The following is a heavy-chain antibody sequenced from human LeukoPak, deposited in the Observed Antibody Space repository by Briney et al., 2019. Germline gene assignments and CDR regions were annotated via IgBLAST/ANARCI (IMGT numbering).Heavy chain of an antibody. CDR3: VREGRQDYVYFDY. J-gene: IGHJ4*02. D-gene: IGHD4-17*01. Sequence: ETLSLTCTVSGDSISSYYWSWIRQPPGKGLEWIGYINYSGSTNYNPSLKSRVTISVDTSKNQFSLRLSSVTAADTAVYYCVREGRQDYVYFDYWGQGTLVTVSS. V-gene: IGHV4-59*01. CDR1: GDSISSYY. CDR2: INYSGST.